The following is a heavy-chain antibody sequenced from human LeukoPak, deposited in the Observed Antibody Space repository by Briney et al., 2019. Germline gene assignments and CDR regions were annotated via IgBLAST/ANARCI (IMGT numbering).Heavy chain of an antibody. D-gene: IGHD6-13*01. CDR1: GLPFSSFG. V-gene: IGHV3-30*02. CDR3: ARNIAAAGPYYFDS. Sequence: GGSLRLSCAAPGLPFSSFGMHWLRQAPGKGLEWVAFIWYDGSNKYYADSVKGRFTISRDNSKNTLYLQMNSLRAEDTAVYCCARNIAAAGPYYFDSWGQGTLVTVSS. J-gene: IGHJ4*02. CDR2: IWYDGSNK.